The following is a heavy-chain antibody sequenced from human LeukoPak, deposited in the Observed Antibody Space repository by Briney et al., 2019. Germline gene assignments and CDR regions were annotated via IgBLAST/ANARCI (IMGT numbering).Heavy chain of an antibody. CDR1: GFTFSSYA. D-gene: IGHD1-14*01. Sequence: GGSLRLSCAASGFTFSSYAMSWVRQAPGKGLEWVSAISGSGGSTYYADSVKGRFTISRDNSKNTLYLKMNSLRAEDTAVYYCASRRYPDYYYYYMDVWGKGTTVTVSS. V-gene: IGHV3-23*01. J-gene: IGHJ6*03. CDR3: ASRRYPDYYYYYMDV. CDR2: ISGSGGST.